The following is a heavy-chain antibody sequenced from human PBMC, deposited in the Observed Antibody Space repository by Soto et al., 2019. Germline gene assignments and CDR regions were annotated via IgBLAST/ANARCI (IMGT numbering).Heavy chain of an antibody. J-gene: IGHJ4*02. V-gene: IGHV1-3*01. Sequence: GASVKVSCKASGYTFTSYAMRWVRQAPGQRLEWMGWINAGNGNTKYSQKFQGRVTITRDTSASTAYMELSSLRSEDTAVYYCARDPDDFWSGYLDYWGQGTLVTVSS. D-gene: IGHD3-3*01. CDR3: ARDPDDFWSGYLDY. CDR1: GYTFTSYA. CDR2: INAGNGNT.